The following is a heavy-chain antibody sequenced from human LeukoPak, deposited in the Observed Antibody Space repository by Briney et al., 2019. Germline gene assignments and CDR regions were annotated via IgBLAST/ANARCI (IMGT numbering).Heavy chain of an antibody. D-gene: IGHD1-26*01. CDR3: AQYSGSYSLDAFDI. Sequence: SETLSLTCTVSGGSISSYYWSWIRQPAGKGLEWIGRIYTSGSTNYNPSLKSRVTMSVDTSKNQFSLKLSSVTAADTAVYYCAQYSGSYSLDAFDIWGQGTMVTVSS. J-gene: IGHJ3*02. CDR2: IYTSGST. CDR1: GGSISSYY. V-gene: IGHV4-4*07.